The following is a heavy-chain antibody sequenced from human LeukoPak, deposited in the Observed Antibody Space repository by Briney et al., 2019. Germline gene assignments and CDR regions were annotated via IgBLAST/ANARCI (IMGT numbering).Heavy chain of an antibody. Sequence: GGSLRLSCAASGFTFSSYSMNWVRQAPGKGLEWVSSISSSSSYIYYADSVKGRFTISRDNAKNSLYLQMNSLRAEDTAVYYCARPYYDILTGYLYYFDYWGQGTLVTVSS. CDR3: ARPYYDILTGYLYYFDY. J-gene: IGHJ4*02. V-gene: IGHV3-21*01. CDR1: GFTFSSYS. D-gene: IGHD3-9*01. CDR2: ISSSSSYI.